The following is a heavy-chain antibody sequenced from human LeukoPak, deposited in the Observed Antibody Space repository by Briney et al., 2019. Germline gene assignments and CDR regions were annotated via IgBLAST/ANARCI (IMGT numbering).Heavy chain of an antibody. V-gene: IGHV4-59*08. CDR1: GGSISSYY. CDR2: FYYSGNT. CDR3: ATVRPENSGSYYWDY. J-gene: IGHJ4*02. Sequence: SETLSLTCTVSGGSISSYYWSWIRQPPGKGLEWMGCFYYSGNTNSNLSLKSRVTISVDMSKNQFSLKLMSVTAADTAVYYCATVRPENSGSYYWDYWGQGTLVTVSS. D-gene: IGHD1-26*01.